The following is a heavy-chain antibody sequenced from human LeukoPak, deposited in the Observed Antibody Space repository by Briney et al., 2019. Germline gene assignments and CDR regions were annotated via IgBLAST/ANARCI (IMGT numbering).Heavy chain of an antibody. V-gene: IGHV3-33*01. J-gene: IGHJ4*02. Sequence: PGGSLRLSCAASGFTFSSYGMHWVRQAPGKGLEWVAGIWYDGSNKYYADSVKGRFTISRDNSKNTLYLQMNSLRAEDTAVYYCARGSVYDSSGYYYKPLYYFDYWGQGTLVTVSS. D-gene: IGHD3-22*01. CDR3: ARGSVYDSSGYYYKPLYYFDY. CDR1: GFTFSSYG. CDR2: IWYDGSNK.